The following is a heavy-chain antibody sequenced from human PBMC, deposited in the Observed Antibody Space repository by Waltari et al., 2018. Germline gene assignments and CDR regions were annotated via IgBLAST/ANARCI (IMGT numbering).Heavy chain of an antibody. D-gene: IGHD1-26*01. J-gene: IGHJ6*02. CDR1: GYSFTGYC. CDR3: ARGIGRWELAYGMDV. V-gene: IGHV1-2*02. Sequence: QVQLVQSGAEVKKPGASVNVSCKASGYSFTGYCTHWVGQAPGQGLEWMGWINPNSGSTNYAQKFQGRVAMTEDTSIRTAYMELSRLRSDDAAVYYCARGIGRWELAYGMDVWGQGTTVTVSS. CDR2: INPNSGST.